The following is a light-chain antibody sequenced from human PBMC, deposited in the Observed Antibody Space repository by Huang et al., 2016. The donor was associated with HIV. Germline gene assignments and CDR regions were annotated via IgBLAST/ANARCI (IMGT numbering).Light chain of an antibody. CDR3: QQYGSSPLT. V-gene: IGKV3-20*01. Sequence: EIVLTQSPGTLSLSPGERATLSCRASPRVRSRSLAWYQQKPGRSPRLLLFGASNRATANPDRFSGSGAAPDFTLTISRLEPEDFAVYYCQQYGSSPLTFGGGTKVEIK. CDR1: PRVRSRS. CDR2: GAS. J-gene: IGKJ4*01.